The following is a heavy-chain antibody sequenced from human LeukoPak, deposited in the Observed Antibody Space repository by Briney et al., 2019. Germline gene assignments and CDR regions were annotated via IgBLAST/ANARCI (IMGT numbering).Heavy chain of an antibody. D-gene: IGHD6-13*01. CDR3: ARDRGKYSSRWLTGNWFDP. V-gene: IGHV1-69*04. J-gene: IGHJ5*02. Sequence: GSSVKVSCKASGGTFSSYAISWVRQAPGQGLEWMGRIIPILGIANYAQKFQGRVTITADKSTSTAYMELSSLRSEDTAVYYCARDRGKYSSRWLTGNWFDPWGQGTLVTVSS. CDR2: IIPILGIA. CDR1: GGTFSSYA.